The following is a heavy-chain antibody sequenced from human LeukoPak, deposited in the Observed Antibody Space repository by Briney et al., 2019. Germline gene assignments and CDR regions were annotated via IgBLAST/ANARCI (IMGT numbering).Heavy chain of an antibody. CDR1: GFTFSSYG. J-gene: IGHJ4*02. CDR2: IWYDGSNK. D-gene: IGHD1-26*01. V-gene: IGHV3-33*01. CDR3: ARDSDSAAELAY. Sequence: PGGSLRLSCAASGFTFSSYGMHWVRQAPGKGLEWVAVIWYDGSNKYYADSVKGRFTISRDNSKNTLYLQMNSLRAEDTAVYYCARDSDSAAELAYWGQGTQVTVSS.